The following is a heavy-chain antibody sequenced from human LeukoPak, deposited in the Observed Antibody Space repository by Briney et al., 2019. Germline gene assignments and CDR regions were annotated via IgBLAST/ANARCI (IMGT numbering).Heavy chain of an antibody. CDR1: GFTFSNYG. CDR2: IRSDGINK. D-gene: IGHD3-3*01. Sequence: GGSLRLSCAASGFTFSNYGMHWVRQAPGKGLEWVAFIRSDGINKYHADSVKGRFTISRDNSKNTLYLQMNSLRAEDTAVYYCVPRKEWSCYMGVWNKGTTVTVSS. J-gene: IGHJ6*03. CDR3: VPRKEWSCYMGV. V-gene: IGHV3-30*02.